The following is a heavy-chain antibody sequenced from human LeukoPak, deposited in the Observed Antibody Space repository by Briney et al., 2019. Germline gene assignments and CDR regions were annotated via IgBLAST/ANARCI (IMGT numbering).Heavy chain of an antibody. J-gene: IGHJ6*02. CDR1: GGSISSSSYY. V-gene: IGHV4-39*07. CDR2: IYYSGST. Sequence: SETLSLTCTVSGGSISSSSYYWGWIRQPPGKGLEWIGSIYYSGSTNYNPSLKSRVTISVDTSKNQFSLKLSSVTAADTAVYYCARGADEYQLLYGYYYYGMDVWGQGTTVTVSS. CDR3: ARGADEYQLLYGYYYYGMDV. D-gene: IGHD2-2*02.